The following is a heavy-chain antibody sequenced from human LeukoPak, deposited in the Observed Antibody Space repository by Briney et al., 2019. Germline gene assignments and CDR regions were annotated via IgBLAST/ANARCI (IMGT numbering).Heavy chain of an antibody. Sequence: GGSLRLSCAASAFTFSSYWMIWVRQAPGKGLEWVANIKQDGSEKNYVDSVKGRFSISRDNAKNSLDLQMTSLRAEDTAVYYCARGYQGAFDIWGQGTMVTVSS. D-gene: IGHD2-2*01. CDR3: ARGYQGAFDI. CDR2: IKQDGSEK. CDR1: AFTFSSYW. V-gene: IGHV3-7*01. J-gene: IGHJ3*02.